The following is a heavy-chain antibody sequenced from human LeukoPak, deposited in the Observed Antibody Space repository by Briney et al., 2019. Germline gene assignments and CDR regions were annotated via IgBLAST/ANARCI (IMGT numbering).Heavy chain of an antibody. Sequence: PGGSLKLSCAASGFTFSGSAMHWVRQASGKGLEWVSYISSSGNSIYYADSVKGRFTITRDNAKNSLYLQMNSLRAEDTAVYYCARLNIVGATPNDAFDIWGQGTMVTVSS. CDR1: GFTFSGSA. D-gene: IGHD1-26*01. V-gene: IGHV3-48*01. J-gene: IGHJ3*02. CDR2: ISSSGNSI. CDR3: ARLNIVGATPNDAFDI.